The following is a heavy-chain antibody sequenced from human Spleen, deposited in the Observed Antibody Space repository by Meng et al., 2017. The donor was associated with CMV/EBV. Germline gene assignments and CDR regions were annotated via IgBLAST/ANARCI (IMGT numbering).Heavy chain of an antibody. CDR1: GLMFSSYA. J-gene: IGHJ4*02. Sequence: GGSLRLSCAASGLMFSSYAMSWVRQAPGKGLEWVSVIGGSGGSTYYADCVKGRFTISRDNSKNTLYLQMNSLRAEDTALYYCAKAGGTIFGVVDYWGQGTLVTVSS. CDR3: AKAGGTIFGVVDY. CDR2: IGGSGGST. D-gene: IGHD3-3*01. V-gene: IGHV3-23*01.